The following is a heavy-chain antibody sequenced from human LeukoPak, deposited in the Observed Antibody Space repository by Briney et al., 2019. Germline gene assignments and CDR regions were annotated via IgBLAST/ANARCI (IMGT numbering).Heavy chain of an antibody. Sequence: PGGSLRLSCAASGFTFSSYSMNWVRQAPGKGLEWASSISSSSSYIYYADSVKGRFTISRDNAKNSLYLQMNSLRAEDTAVYYCARDDVYSYGQGVDYWGQGSLVTVSS. CDR1: GFTFSSYS. CDR3: ARDDVYSYGQGVDY. D-gene: IGHD5-18*01. CDR2: ISSSSSYI. J-gene: IGHJ4*02. V-gene: IGHV3-21*01.